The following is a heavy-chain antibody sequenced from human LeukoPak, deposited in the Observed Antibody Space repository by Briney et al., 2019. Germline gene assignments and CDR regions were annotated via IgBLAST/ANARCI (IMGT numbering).Heavy chain of an antibody. D-gene: IGHD3-10*01. J-gene: IGHJ4*02. V-gene: IGHV4-34*08. CDR1: GETFSGHF. CDR2: SSHSGDT. CDR3: ARSVSLIRGVKCDY. Sequence: SEPLSLTCAVYGETFSGHFWSWIRQAPGKGLEWIGESSHSGDTKYNPSLKSRVTVAVDTSKNQFSLHLTSVTAADTALYYCARSVSLIRGVKCDYWSQGPLITVSS.